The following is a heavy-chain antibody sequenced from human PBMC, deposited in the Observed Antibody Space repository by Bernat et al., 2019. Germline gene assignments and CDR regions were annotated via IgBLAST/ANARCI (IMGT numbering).Heavy chain of an antibody. D-gene: IGHD1-26*01. Sequence: EVQLLESGGGLVQPGGSLRLSCAASGFTFSSYAMSWVRRAPGKGLEWVSAISGSGGSTYYADSVKGRFTISRDNSKNTLYLQMNSLRAEDTAVYYCAKAGATTNYYYYGMDVWGHGTPVTVSS. V-gene: IGHV3-23*01. CDR1: GFTFSSYA. CDR2: ISGSGGST. CDR3: AKAGATTNYYYYGMDV. J-gene: IGHJ6*02.